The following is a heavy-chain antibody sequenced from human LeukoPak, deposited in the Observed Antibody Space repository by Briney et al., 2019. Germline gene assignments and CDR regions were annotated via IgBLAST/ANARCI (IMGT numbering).Heavy chain of an antibody. V-gene: IGHV1-69*04. CDR1: GGTFSSYA. CDR2: IIPILGIA. Sequence: SVKVSCKASGGTFSSYAISWVRQAPGQGLEWMGRIIPILGIANYAQKFQGRVTITADKSTSTAYKELSSLRSEDTAVYYCMYLAYCGGDCYSSVYWGQGTLVTVSS. J-gene: IGHJ4*02. CDR3: MYLAYCGGDCYSSVY. D-gene: IGHD2-21*02.